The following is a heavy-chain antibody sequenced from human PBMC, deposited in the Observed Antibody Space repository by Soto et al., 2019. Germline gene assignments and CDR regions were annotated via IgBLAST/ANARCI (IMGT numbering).Heavy chain of an antibody. Sequence: SSETLSLTCTVSGGSISSYYWSWIRQPPGKGLEWIGYIYYSGSTNYNPSLKSRVTISVDTSKNQFSLKLSSVTAADTAVYYCARAPPYDILTGYSPTFDYWGQGTLVTVSS. D-gene: IGHD3-9*01. J-gene: IGHJ4*02. V-gene: IGHV4-59*01. CDR3: ARAPPYDILTGYSPTFDY. CDR1: GGSISSYY. CDR2: IYYSGST.